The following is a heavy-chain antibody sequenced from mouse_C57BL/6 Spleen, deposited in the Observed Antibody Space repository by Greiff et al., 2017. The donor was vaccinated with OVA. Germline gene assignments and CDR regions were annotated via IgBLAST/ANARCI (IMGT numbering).Heavy chain of an antibody. J-gene: IGHJ2*01. V-gene: IGHV1-82*01. CDR1: GYAFSSSW. CDR3: ARDYYGSIFDY. D-gene: IGHD1-1*01. CDR2: IYPGDGDT. Sequence: VQLQQSGPELVKPGASVKISCKASGYAFSSSWMNWVKQRPGKGLEWIGRIYPGDGDTNYNGKFKGKATLTADKSSSTAYMQLSSLTSEDSAVYFCARDYYGSIFDYWGQGTTLTVSS.